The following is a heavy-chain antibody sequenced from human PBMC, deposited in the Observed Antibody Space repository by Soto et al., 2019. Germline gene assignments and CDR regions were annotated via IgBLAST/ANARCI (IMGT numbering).Heavy chain of an antibody. Sequence: QVQLVQSGAEVKKPGASVKVSCKASGYTFTGYYMHWVRQAPGQGLEWMGWINPNSGGTNYAQKFQGRVTMTRDTSISTAYMELSRLRSDDXAXXYCARDNLSYEGNGLDPWGQGTLVTVSS. CDR1: GYTFTGYY. CDR3: ARDNLSYEGNGLDP. V-gene: IGHV1-2*02. D-gene: IGHD3-22*01. CDR2: INPNSGGT. J-gene: IGHJ5*02.